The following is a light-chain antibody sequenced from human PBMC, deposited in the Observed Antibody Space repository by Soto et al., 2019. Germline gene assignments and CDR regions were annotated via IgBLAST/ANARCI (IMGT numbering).Light chain of an antibody. V-gene: IGLV1-51*01. J-gene: IGLJ2*01. CDR3: GTWDSSLSVVL. Sequence: QSVLTQPPSVSAAPGQKVTISCSGSNSNIGNNYVSWYQQVPGTAPKLLIYDNNKRPSGIPDRFSGSKSGTSATLGITGLRTGDEADYYCGTWDSSLSVVLFGGGTKVTVL. CDR2: DNN. CDR1: NSNIGNNY.